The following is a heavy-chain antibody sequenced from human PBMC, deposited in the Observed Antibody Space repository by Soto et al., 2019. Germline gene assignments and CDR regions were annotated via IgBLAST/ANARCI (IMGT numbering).Heavy chain of an antibody. Sequence: QITLKESGPTRVRPTQTLTLTCTFSGFSLTTSGVGVGWVRQPPGKALEWLALIYWDDDKRYSPSLRTRLTITKHACKSGVVLLMAIIVPADTATYYCVPGLWRGHKAWFAPWGQGTLLTVSS. CDR1: GFSLTTSGVG. V-gene: IGHV2-5*02. CDR2: IYWDDDK. J-gene: IGHJ5*02. CDR3: VPGLWRGHKAWFAP. D-gene: IGHD3-3*01.